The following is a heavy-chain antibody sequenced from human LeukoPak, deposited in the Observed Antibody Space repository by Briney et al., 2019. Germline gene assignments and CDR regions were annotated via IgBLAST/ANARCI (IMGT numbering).Heavy chain of an antibody. CDR1: GFTFSTYT. Sequence: AGGSLRLSCAASGFTFSTYTMNWVRQAPGKGLEWVSAIGGSGDSTYYADSVKGRFTISRDNSKDTLYLQMNSLRAEDTAVYYCARVFRPSLTVFIIRGAFDIWGQGTMVTVSS. V-gene: IGHV3-23*01. CDR3: ARVFRPSLTVFIIRGAFDI. CDR2: IGGSGDST. D-gene: IGHD3-3*01. J-gene: IGHJ3*02.